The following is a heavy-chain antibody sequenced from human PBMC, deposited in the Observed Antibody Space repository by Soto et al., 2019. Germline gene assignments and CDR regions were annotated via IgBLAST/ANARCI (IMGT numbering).Heavy chain of an antibody. CDR2: ISSSSSYI. V-gene: IGHV3-21*01. CDR3: ATLTMVRGDPDY. CDR1: GFTFSSYS. Sequence: PGGSLRLSCAASGFTFSSYSMNWVRQAPGKGLEWVSSISSSSSYIYYAGSVKGRFTISRDNAKNSLYLQMNSLRAEDTAVYYCATLTMVRGDPDYWGQGTLVTVSS. J-gene: IGHJ4*02. D-gene: IGHD3-10*01.